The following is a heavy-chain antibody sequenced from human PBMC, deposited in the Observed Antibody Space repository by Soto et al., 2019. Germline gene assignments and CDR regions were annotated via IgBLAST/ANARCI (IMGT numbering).Heavy chain of an antibody. D-gene: IGHD6-6*01. Sequence: QVQLVQSGAEVKKPGSSVKVSCKASGGTFSSHAISWVRQAPGQGLEWMGGIIPIFGTANYAQKFQGRVTITADESTSTAYMELSSLRSEDTAVYYCARGSIAARPNWFDPWGQGTLVTVSS. J-gene: IGHJ5*02. CDR2: IIPIFGTA. CDR1: GGTFSSHA. V-gene: IGHV1-69*12. CDR3: ARGSIAARPNWFDP.